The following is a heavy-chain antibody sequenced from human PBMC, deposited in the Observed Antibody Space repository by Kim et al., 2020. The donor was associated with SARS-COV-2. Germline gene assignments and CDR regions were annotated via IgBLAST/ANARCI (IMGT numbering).Heavy chain of an antibody. Sequence: GGSLRLSCAASGFTFSDYYMSWIRQAPGKGLEWVSHISSSGSTNYYADSVKGRITISRDNSKNALYLQMNSLRAEDTAVYYCARDINSSSRSWAIIPDYWGQGTLVTVSS. J-gene: IGHJ4*02. V-gene: IGHV3-11*04. CDR1: GFTFSDYY. CDR3: ARDINSSSRSWAIIPDY. D-gene: IGHD6-13*01. CDR2: ISSSGSTN.